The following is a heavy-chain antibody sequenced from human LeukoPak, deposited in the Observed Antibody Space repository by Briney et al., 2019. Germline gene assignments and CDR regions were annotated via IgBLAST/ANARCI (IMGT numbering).Heavy chain of an antibody. V-gene: IGHV3-9*01. D-gene: IGHD3-22*01. CDR3: AKDRKRHYYDSSGYYDY. CDR1: GFTFDDYA. CDR2: TSWNSGSI. J-gene: IGHJ4*02. Sequence: PGRSLRLSCAASGFTFDDYAMHWVRQAPGKGLEWVSGTSWNSGSIGYADSVKGRFTISRDNAKNSLYLQMNSLRAEDTALYYCAKDRKRHYYDSSGYYDYWGQGTLVTVSS.